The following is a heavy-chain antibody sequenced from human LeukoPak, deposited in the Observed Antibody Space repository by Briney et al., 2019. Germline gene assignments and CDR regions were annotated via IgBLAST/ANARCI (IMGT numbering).Heavy chain of an antibody. CDR2: ISSSSSYI. V-gene: IGHV3-21*01. J-gene: IGHJ4*02. Sequence: PGGSLRLSCAASGFTFSSYSMNWVRQAPGKGLEWVSSISSSSSYIYYADSVKGRFTISRDNAKNSLYLQMNSLRAEDTAVYYCARDSHFVWLHAPFDYWGQGTLVTVSS. D-gene: IGHD3-9*01. CDR1: GFTFSSYS. CDR3: ARDSHFVWLHAPFDY.